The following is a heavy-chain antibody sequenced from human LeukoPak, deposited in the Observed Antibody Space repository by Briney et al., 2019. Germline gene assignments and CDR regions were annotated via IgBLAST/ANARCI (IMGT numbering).Heavy chain of an antibody. CDR3: ARVPIYYYDSSGYLDAFDI. Sequence: SETLSLTYTVSGGSISSYYWSWIRQPAGKGLEWIGRIYTSGSTNYNPSLKSRVTMSVDTSKNQFSLKLSSVTAADTAVYYCARVPIYYYDSSGYLDAFDIWGQGTMVTVSS. CDR2: IYTSGST. CDR1: GGSISSYY. D-gene: IGHD3-22*01. J-gene: IGHJ3*02. V-gene: IGHV4-4*07.